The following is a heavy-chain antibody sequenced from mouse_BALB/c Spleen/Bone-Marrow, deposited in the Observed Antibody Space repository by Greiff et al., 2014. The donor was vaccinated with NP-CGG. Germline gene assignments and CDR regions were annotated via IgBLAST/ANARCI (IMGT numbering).Heavy chain of an antibody. CDR3: TRHGGYYPYYYATDY. CDR2: ISHGGGTT. V-gene: IGHV5-12-1*01. Sequence: EVKLVESGGGLVKPGGSLKLSCAASGFAFSSYDMSWVRQTPEKRLEWVAYISHGGGTTYYSDTVKGRFTISRDNAKNTLYLQMSSLKSEDTAIYYCTRHGGYYPYYYATDYWGQGTSVTVSS. CDR1: GFAFSSYD. D-gene: IGHD2-3*01. J-gene: IGHJ4*01.